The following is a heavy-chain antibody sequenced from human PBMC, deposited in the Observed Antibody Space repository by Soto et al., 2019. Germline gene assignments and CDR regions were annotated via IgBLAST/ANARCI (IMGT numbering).Heavy chain of an antibody. CDR3: ARVVGALGHWFEP. CDR1: GYTFTSYG. CDR2: ISAYNYNT. J-gene: IGHJ5*02. Sequence: QVQLVQSGAEVKKPGASVKVSCKASGYTFTSYGLSWVRQAPGQGLEWMGRISAYNYNTNYAQKLQGRVTMTTDTYKRTAYMEPRSLRSDDTAVYYCARVVGALGHWFEPWGQGTLVTVSS. V-gene: IGHV1-18*01. D-gene: IGHD1-26*01.